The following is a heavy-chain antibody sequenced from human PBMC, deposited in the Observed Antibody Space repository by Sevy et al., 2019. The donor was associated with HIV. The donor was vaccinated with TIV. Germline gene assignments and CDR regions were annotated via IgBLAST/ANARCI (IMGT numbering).Heavy chain of an antibody. J-gene: IGHJ6*02. Sequence: GGSLRLSCAASGFTFSNYWMSWVRQAPGKGLEWVANIKRDGSEKYYVASVKARFTISRDNAKNSLYLQMNSLRAEDTAVYYCARDCSSSTCLWGMDVWGQGTTVTVSS. CDR3: ARDCSSSTCLWGMDV. CDR2: IKRDGSEK. CDR1: GFTFSNYW. D-gene: IGHD2-2*01. V-gene: IGHV3-7*03.